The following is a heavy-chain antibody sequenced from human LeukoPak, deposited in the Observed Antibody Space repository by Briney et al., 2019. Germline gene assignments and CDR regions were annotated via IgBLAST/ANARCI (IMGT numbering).Heavy chain of an antibody. V-gene: IGHV1-69*04. CDR3: ARVNLRGSQYNWFDP. J-gene: IGHJ5*02. CDR1: GGTFSSYA. CDR2: ITPIIDVS. Sequence: SVKVSCKASGGTFSSYAISWVRQAPGQGLEWMGKITPIIDVSKYAQKFQGRLTITADKSTATVYMELSGLKSEDTAVYYCARVNLRGSQYNWFDPWGQGTLVTVSS. D-gene: IGHD1-1*01.